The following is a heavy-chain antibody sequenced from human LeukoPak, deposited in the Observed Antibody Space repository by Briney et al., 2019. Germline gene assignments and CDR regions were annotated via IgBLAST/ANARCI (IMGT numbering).Heavy chain of an antibody. CDR2: INPNSGGT. J-gene: IGHJ4*02. Sequence: ASVKVSCKASGYTFTGYYMHWVRQAPGQGLEWMGWINPNSGGTNYAQKFQGRVTMTRDTSISTAYMELSRLRSDDTAVYYCARDLSPSSSSEDYWGQGTLVTVSS. CDR3: ARDLSPSSSSEDY. V-gene: IGHV1-2*02. D-gene: IGHD6-6*01. CDR1: GYTFTGYY.